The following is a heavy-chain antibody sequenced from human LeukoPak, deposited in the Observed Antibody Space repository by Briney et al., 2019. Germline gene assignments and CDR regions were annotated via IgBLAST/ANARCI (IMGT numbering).Heavy chain of an antibody. V-gene: IGHV4-39*07. D-gene: IGHD2-2*01. J-gene: IGHJ3*02. CDR1: GASISSGDYY. CDR3: ARDPSTSCSSTSCYGAFDI. Sequence: PSETLSLTCTVSGASISSGDYYWSWIRQPPGKGLEWIGSIYYSGSTYYNPSLKSRVTISVDTSKNQFSLKLSSVTAADTAVYYCARDPSTSCSSTSCYGAFDIWGQGTVVTVSS. CDR2: IYYSGST.